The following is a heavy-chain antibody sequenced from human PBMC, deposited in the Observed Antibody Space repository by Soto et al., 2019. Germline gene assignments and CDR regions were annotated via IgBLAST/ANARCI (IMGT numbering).Heavy chain of an antibody. D-gene: IGHD3-3*01. J-gene: IGHJ6*03. V-gene: IGHV4-34*01. CDR1: GGSFSGYY. Sequence: SETLSLTCAVYGGSFSGYYWSWIRQPPGKGLEWIGEINHSGSTNYNPSLKSRVTISVDTSKNQFSLKLSSVTAADTAVYYCARKGGYDFWSGPPGGYYYYYMDVWGKGTTVTVSS. CDR3: ARKGGYDFWSGPPGGYYYYYMDV. CDR2: INHSGST.